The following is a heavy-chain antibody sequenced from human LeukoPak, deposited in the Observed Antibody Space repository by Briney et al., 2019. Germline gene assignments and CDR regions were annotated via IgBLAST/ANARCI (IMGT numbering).Heavy chain of an antibody. V-gene: IGHV1-69*01. D-gene: IGHD5-18*01. CDR2: IIPIFGTA. CDR3: ARGDRPAQLWSLYYFDY. J-gene: IGHJ4*02. Sequence: ALVKVSCKASGGTFSSYAISWVRQAPGQGLEWMGGIIPIFGTANYAQKFQGRVTITADESTSTAYMELSSLRSEDTAVYYCARGDRPAQLWSLYYFDYWGQGTLVTVSS. CDR1: GGTFSSYA.